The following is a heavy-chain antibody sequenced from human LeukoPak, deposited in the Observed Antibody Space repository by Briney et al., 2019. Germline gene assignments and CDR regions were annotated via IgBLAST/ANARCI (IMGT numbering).Heavy chain of an antibody. V-gene: IGHV3-74*01. D-gene: IGHD5-24*01. Sequence: GGSLRLSCAVSGFTLSNSWMHWVRQATGKGLVWVARTNGDGNDIRYADSVKGRFTISRDSAENTLYLQMNSLRAEDTAIYYCTRVGYIDEGIDYWGQGTLVTVSS. CDR3: TRVGYIDEGIDY. CDR2: TNGDGNDI. CDR1: GFTLSNSW. J-gene: IGHJ4*02.